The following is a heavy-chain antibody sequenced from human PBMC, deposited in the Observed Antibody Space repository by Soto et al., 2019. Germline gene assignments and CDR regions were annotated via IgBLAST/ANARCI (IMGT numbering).Heavy chain of an antibody. Sequence: PGGSLRLSCAASGFTFSSYAMGWVRQAPGKGLEWVSAISGSGGSTYYADSVKGRFTISRDNSKNTLYLQMNSLRAEDTAVYYRASWPLEFYDFWSGYAWGQGTLVTVSS. CDR2: ISGSGGST. CDR3: ASWPLEFYDFWSGYA. J-gene: IGHJ5*02. D-gene: IGHD3-3*01. V-gene: IGHV3-23*01. CDR1: GFTFSSYA.